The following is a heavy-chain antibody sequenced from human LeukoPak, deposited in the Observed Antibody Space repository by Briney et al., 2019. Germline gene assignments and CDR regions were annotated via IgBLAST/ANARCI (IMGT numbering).Heavy chain of an antibody. V-gene: IGHV3-21*01. CDR3: ARDQGETGDSSGYYYVCDY. D-gene: IGHD3-22*01. CDR2: ISSSSYI. J-gene: IGHJ4*02. Sequence: GGSLRLSCAASGFTFSSYSMNWARQAPGKGLEWVSSISSSSYIYYADSVKGRFTISRDNAKNSLYLQMNSLRAKDTAVYYCARDQGETGDSSGYYYVCDYWGQGTLVTVSS. CDR1: GFTFSSYS.